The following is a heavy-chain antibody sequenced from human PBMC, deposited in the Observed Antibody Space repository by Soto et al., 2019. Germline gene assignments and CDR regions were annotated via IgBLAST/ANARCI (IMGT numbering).Heavy chain of an antibody. CDR3: ASVGEYSYGQSYFDY. CDR1: GFTFSSYA. D-gene: IGHD5-18*01. J-gene: IGHJ4*02. CDR2: ISGSGGST. Sequence: GGSLRLSCAASGFTFSSYAMSWVRQAPGKGLEWVSAISGSGGSTYYADSVKGRFTISRDNSKNTLYLQMNSLRAEDTAVYYCASVGEYSYGQSYFDYWGQGTLVTVSS. V-gene: IGHV3-23*01.